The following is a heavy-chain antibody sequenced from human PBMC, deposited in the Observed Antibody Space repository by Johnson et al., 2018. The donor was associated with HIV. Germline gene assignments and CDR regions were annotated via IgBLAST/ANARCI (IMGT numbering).Heavy chain of an antibody. D-gene: IGHD7-27*01. CDR3: AKVLSPRPWGDDAFDI. CDR1: GITFSRYW. Sequence: VQLVESGGGVVRPGGSLRLSCVASGITFSRYWMSWVRQAPGKGLEWVAFIRYDGSNKYYADSVKGRFTISRDNSKNTLYVQMNSLRAEDTAVYYCAKVLSPRPWGDDAFDIWGQGTMVTVSS. CDR2: IRYDGSNK. V-gene: IGHV3-30*02. J-gene: IGHJ3*02.